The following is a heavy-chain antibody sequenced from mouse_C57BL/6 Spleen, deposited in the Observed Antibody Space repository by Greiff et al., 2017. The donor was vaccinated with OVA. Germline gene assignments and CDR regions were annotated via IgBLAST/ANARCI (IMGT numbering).Heavy chain of an antibody. D-gene: IGHD1-1*01. CDR2: ISYSGST. CDR1: GYSITSAY. J-gene: IGHJ1*03. V-gene: IGHV3-8*01. CDR3: ARIDGSSYGYFDV. Sequence: EVKLVESGPGLAKPSQTLSLTCSVTGYSITSAYWNWIRKFPGNKLEYMGYISYSGSTYYNPSLKSRISITRDTSKNQYYLQLNSVTTEDTATYYCARIDGSSYGYFDVGGTGATVTVSS.